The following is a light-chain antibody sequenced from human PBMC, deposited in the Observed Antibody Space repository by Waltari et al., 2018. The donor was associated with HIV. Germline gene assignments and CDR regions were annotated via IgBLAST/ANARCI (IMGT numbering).Light chain of an antibody. CDR1: SRDVGGSDY. CDR2: DVS. V-gene: IGLV2-11*01. CDR3: CSYAGSYTFGV. Sequence: QSALTQPRSVSGSPGQSVPISCTGTSRDVGGSDYVSWYQQHPGNAPKLMIYDVSKRPSGVPDRFSGSKSGNTASLTISGLQAEDEADYYCCSYAGSYTFGVFGTGTKVTVL. J-gene: IGLJ1*01.